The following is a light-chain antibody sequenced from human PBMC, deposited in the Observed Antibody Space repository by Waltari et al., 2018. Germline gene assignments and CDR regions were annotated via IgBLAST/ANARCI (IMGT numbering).Light chain of an antibody. CDR1: QTVNTY. Sequence: ETVLTQSPVTLSLSPGDRATLSCRASQTVNTYLAWYQQKPGQDPRHLIYDTSNRATSVAARLSGSGGGTKFTLTISSIEPEDFAVYYCQQRNSWPLTFGGGTKVEIK. CDR3: QQRNSWPLT. V-gene: IGKV3-11*01. CDR2: DTS. J-gene: IGKJ4*01.